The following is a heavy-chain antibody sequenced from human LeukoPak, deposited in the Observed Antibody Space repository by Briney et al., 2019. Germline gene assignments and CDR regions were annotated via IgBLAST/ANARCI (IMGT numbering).Heavy chain of an antibody. V-gene: IGHV3-23*01. CDR3: ARGPSLHYDILTGYYAYYYYYMDV. Sequence: GGSLRLSCAASGFTFSSYAMSWVRQAPGKGLEWVSAISGSGGSTYYADSVKGRFTISRDNAKNSLYLQMNSLRAEDTAVYYCARGPSLHYDILTGYYAYYYYYMDVWGKGTTVTVSS. J-gene: IGHJ6*03. CDR1: GFTFSSYA. CDR2: ISGSGGST. D-gene: IGHD3-9*01.